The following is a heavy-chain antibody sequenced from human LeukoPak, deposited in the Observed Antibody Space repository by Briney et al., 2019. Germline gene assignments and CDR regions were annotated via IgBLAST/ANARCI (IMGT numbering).Heavy chain of an antibody. CDR1: GYSFTSYW. J-gene: IGHJ4*02. V-gene: IGHV5-51*01. D-gene: IGHD1-26*01. Sequence: GQSLKISCKGSGYSFTSYWIGWVRQMPGKGLEWMGIIYPGDSHTTYSPSFQGHVTISADKSISTADLQWSSLKASDTAMYYCARQGSYYFIDYWGQGTLVTVSS. CDR3: ARQGSYYFIDY. CDR2: IYPGDSHT.